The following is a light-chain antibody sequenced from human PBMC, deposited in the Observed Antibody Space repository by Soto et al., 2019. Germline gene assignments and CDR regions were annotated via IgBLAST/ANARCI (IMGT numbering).Light chain of an antibody. CDR3: HSYDSRLNEGV. CDR1: TSNIGAGYD. V-gene: IGLV1-40*01. CDR2: ANS. J-gene: IGLJ2*01. Sequence: QSVLTQPPSVSGAPGQRVTISCTGSTSNIGAGYDVHWYQQLPETAPKLLIYANSNRPSGGPDRFSGSKSGTSASLASTGLQAEDEAYYYWHSYDSRLNEGVFGVGTKLPVL.